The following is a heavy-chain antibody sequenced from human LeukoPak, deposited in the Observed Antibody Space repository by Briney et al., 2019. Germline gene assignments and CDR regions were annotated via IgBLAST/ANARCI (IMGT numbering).Heavy chain of an antibody. CDR3: AKDGSKVREVIAYYFDS. J-gene: IGHJ4*02. CDR1: GFTFSSYG. Sequence: GGSLRLSCAASGFTFSSYGMHWVRQAPGKGLEWVAVIWYSGSSNYYVDSVKGRFTISRDNSKNTLYLQMNSLREEDTAVYYCAKDGSKVREVIAYYFDSWGQGTLVTVSS. V-gene: IGHV3-33*06. D-gene: IGHD3-10*01. CDR2: IWYSGSSN.